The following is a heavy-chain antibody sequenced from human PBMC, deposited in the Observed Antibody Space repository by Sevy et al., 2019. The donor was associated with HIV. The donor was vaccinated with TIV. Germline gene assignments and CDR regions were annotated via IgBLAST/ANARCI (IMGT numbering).Heavy chain of an antibody. CDR1: GGSISSGGYY. CDR2: IYYSGST. CDR3: ARDAPVPAARNSSSWSRYYYYGMDV. D-gene: IGHD6-13*01. V-gene: IGHV4-31*03. Sequence: SETLSLTCTVSGGSISSGGYYWSWIRQHPGKGLEWIGYIYYSGSTYYNPSLKSRVTISVDTSKNQFSLKLSSVTAADTAGYYCARDAPVPAARNSSSWSRYYYYGMDVWGQGTTVTVSS. J-gene: IGHJ6*02.